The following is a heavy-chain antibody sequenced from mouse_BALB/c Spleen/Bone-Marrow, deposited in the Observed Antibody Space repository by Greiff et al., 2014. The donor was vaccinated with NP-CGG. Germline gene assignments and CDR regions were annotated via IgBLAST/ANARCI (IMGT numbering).Heavy chain of an antibody. D-gene: IGHD1-2*01. CDR3: ARITTATGTMDY. Sequence: QVQLKESGPGLVAPSQSLSITCTVSGFSLTNYGVHWVRQPPGKGLEWLGVIWADGRTNYNSALMSRLSISKDNSKSQVFFKMNSLQTDDTAMYYCARITTATGTMDYWGQGTSVTVSS. CDR1: GFSLTNYG. CDR2: IWADGRT. V-gene: IGHV2-9*02. J-gene: IGHJ4*01.